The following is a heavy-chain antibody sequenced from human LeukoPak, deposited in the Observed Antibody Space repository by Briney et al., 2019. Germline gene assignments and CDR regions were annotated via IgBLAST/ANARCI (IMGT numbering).Heavy chain of an antibody. V-gene: IGHV4-59*08. CDR3: ARLASGSYGPLTPFDY. D-gene: IGHD1-26*01. J-gene: IGHJ4*02. CDR1: GGSISSYY. Sequence: SETLSLTCTVSGGSISSYYWSWIRQPPGKGLEWIGYIYYSGSTNYNPSLKSRVTISVDTSKNQFSLRLSSVTAADTAVYYSARLASGSYGPLTPFDYWGQGTLVTVSS. CDR2: IYYSGST.